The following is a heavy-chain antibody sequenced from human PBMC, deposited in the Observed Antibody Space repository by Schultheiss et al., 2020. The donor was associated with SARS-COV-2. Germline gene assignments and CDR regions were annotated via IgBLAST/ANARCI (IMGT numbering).Heavy chain of an antibody. V-gene: IGHV4-59*01. D-gene: IGHD7-27*01. Sequence: GSLRLSCAASGFTFDDYAMHWVRQAPGKGLEWIGYIYHSGSTHYNPSLKSRVTISIDTSKNQFSLTLTSVTAADTAVYYCARKAWGDGMDVWGQGTTVTVSS. J-gene: IGHJ6*02. CDR3: ARKAWGDGMDV. CDR1: GFTFDDYA. CDR2: IYHSGST.